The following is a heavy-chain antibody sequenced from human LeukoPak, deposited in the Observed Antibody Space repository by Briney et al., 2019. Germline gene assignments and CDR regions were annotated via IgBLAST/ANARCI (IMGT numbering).Heavy chain of an antibody. J-gene: IGHJ3*02. V-gene: IGHV3-23*01. CDR3: ARGPGDFDASDI. D-gene: IGHD1-14*01. CDR2: ISGSGDNT. CDR1: GFTVSSYA. Sequence: GGSLRLSCAASGFTVSSYAMSWVRQAPGKGLEWVSGISGSGDNTYYADSVKGRFTISRDNSKNTLYLQMNSLRAEDTAVYYCARGPGDFDASDIWGQGTMVTVSS.